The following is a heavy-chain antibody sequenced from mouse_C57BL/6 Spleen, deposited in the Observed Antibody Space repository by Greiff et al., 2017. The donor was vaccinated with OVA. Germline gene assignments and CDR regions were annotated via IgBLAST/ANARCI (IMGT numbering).Heavy chain of an antibody. CDR2: ISDGGSYT. J-gene: IGHJ3*01. CDR3: ARDGTYSNGFAY. D-gene: IGHD2-5*01. V-gene: IGHV5-4*01. Sequence: EVQLQESGGGLVKPGGSLKLSCAASGFTFSSYAMAWVRQTPEKRLEWVATISDGGSYTYYPDNVKGRFTFSRDNAKNNLYLQMSHLKSEDTAMYYGARDGTYSNGFAYWGQGTLVTVSA. CDR1: GFTFSSYA.